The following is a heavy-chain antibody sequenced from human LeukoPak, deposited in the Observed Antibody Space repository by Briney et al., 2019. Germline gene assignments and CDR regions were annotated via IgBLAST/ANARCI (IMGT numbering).Heavy chain of an antibody. Sequence: PGGSLRLSCVASGFTFSSSWMSWVRQAPGKGLEWVANIKQDGSEKYYVDSVKGRFTISRDNTKNSLYLQMDSLRAEDTAVYYCVRISTAEAGADYWGQGTLVIVSS. CDR3: VRISTAEAGADY. V-gene: IGHV3-7*01. CDR1: GFTFSSSW. J-gene: IGHJ4*02. CDR2: IKQDGSEK. D-gene: IGHD6-19*01.